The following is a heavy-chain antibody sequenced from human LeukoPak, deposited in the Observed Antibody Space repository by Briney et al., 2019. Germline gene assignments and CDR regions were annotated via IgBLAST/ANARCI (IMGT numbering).Heavy chain of an antibody. CDR3: ARELVGYDILTGYGPIDY. Sequence: PGRSLRLSCAASGFTFHDYAMHWVRQAPGKGLEWVSGISWNSGIIGYADSVKGRFTISRDNAKNSLYLQMNSLRAEDTAVYYCARELVGYDILTGYGPIDYWGQGTLVTVSS. V-gene: IGHV3-9*01. J-gene: IGHJ4*02. D-gene: IGHD3-9*01. CDR1: GFTFHDYA. CDR2: ISWNSGII.